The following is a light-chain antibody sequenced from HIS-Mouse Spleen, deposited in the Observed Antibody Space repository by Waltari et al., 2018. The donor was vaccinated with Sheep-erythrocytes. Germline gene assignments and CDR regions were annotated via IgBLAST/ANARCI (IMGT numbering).Light chain of an antibody. J-gene: IGLJ2*01. CDR1: SSDVGGYNY. CDR3: CSYAGSYTFVV. V-gene: IGLV2-11*01. Sequence: QSALTQPRSVSGSPGQSVTIPCTGTSSDVGGYNYVSWYQQHPGKAPKLMIYDVSKRPAGVPDRFSGSKSGNAACRTISGLQAEDEADYYCCSYAGSYTFVVFGGGTKLTVL. CDR2: DVS.